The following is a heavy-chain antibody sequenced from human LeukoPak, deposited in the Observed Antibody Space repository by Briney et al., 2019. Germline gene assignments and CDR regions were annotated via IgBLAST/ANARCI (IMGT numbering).Heavy chain of an antibody. V-gene: IGHV3-48*04. CDR3: ARGKNSSPNWFDP. CDR1: GFTFSSYA. D-gene: IGHD6-19*01. Sequence: GGSLRLSCAASGFTFSSYAMNWVRQAPGKGLEWVSYISSSSSTIYYADSVKGRFTISRDNAKNSLYLQMNSLRAEDTAVYYCARGKNSSPNWFDPWGQGTLVIVSS. CDR2: ISSSSSTI. J-gene: IGHJ5*02.